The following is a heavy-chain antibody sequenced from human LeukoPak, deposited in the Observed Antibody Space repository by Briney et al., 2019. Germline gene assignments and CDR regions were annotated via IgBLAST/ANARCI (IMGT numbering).Heavy chain of an antibody. CDR3: APTVEYYDSRENWFDP. J-gene: IGHJ5*02. V-gene: IGHV3-23*01. Sequence: GGSLRLSCAASGFTFSSYDMSWVRQAPGKGLEWVSAISCSGGSTYYADTVKGQYTLSRNNPKNTLELQMNSQIAEETGVDYCAPTVEYYDSRENWFDPWGQGTLVTVSS. CDR2: ISCSGGST. D-gene: IGHD3-22*01. CDR1: GFTFSSYD.